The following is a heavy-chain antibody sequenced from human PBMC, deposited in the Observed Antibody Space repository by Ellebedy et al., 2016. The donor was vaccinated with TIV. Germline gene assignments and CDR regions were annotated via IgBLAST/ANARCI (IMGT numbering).Heavy chain of an antibody. CDR2: IFHRGST. V-gene: IGHV4-4*02. J-gene: IGHJ4*02. D-gene: IGHD4-17*01. CDR3: AVLTTQPPKATY. CDR1: GGSIGTANW. Sequence: SETLSLTCAVSGGSIGTANWWSWVRQPPGKGLEWIGEIFHRGSTNYNPSLRSRLTISVDTSKNQFSLTLSSVTAADTALYYCAVLTTQPPKATYWGQGTLVTVSS.